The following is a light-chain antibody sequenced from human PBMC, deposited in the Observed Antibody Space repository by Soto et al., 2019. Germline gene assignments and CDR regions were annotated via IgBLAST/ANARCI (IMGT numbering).Light chain of an antibody. CDR1: QSVSSSY. J-gene: IGKJ2*01. CDR3: QQYGSSSYT. CDR2: GAS. Sequence: EIVLTQSPGTLSLSPGERATLSCRASQSVSSSYLAWYQQKPGQAPRLLIYGASSRATGMPDRFSGSGSGTDFTLTISRLEPEEFAVYYCQQYGSSSYTFGQGTKLEIK. V-gene: IGKV3-20*01.